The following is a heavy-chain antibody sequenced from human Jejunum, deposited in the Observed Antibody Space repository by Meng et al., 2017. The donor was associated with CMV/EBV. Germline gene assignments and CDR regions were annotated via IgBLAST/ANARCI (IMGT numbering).Heavy chain of an antibody. CDR3: AKDMAF. V-gene: IGHV3-23*01. D-gene: IGHD3-10*01. Sequence: GSLRLSGAASGFTFSDYAMSWVRQAPGKELEWVSSIGGSGTSTYYADSVKGRFTISRDNSKNTLYLQINNLRADDTALYYCAKDMAFWGQGTLVTVSS. CDR2: IGGSGTST. CDR1: GFTFSDYA. J-gene: IGHJ4*02.